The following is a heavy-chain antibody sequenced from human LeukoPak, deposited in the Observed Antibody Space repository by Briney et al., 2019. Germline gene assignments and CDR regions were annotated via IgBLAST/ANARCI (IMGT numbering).Heavy chain of an antibody. V-gene: IGHV4-59*08. CDR3: ARRGPGGRAFDI. CDR2: SSNNGST. D-gene: IGHD3-10*01. J-gene: IGHJ3*02. CDR1: GGSITTYY. Sequence: SETLSLTCTVSGGSITTYYWSWVRQPPGKGLEWIGYSSNNGSTKYNPSLKSRVTISVDTSMNQFSLRLKSMTAADTAVYYCARRGPGGRAFDIWGQGTMVPVSS.